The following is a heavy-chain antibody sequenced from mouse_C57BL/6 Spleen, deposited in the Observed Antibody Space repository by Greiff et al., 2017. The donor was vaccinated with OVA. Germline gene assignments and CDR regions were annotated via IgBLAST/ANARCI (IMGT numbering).Heavy chain of an antibody. CDR2: ISSGGSYT. CDR1: GFTFSSYG. V-gene: IGHV5-6*01. J-gene: IGHJ4*01. D-gene: IGHD2-12*01. Sequence: EVHLVESGGDLVKPGGSLKLSCAASGFTFSSYGMSWVRQTPDKRLEWVATISSGGSYTYYPDSVKGRFTITSDNAKNTLYLQISSLKSENTAMYYCTSYYNYAMDYWGQGTSVTVSS. CDR3: TSYYNYAMDY.